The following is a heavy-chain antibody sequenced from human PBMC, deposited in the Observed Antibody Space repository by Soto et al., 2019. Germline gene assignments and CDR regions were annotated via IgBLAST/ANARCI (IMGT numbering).Heavy chain of an antibody. CDR2: IGGEAGNT. V-gene: IGHV3-23*01. J-gene: IGHJ6*02. CDR1: GFIFSNYA. CDR3: AKISFPPNYYYYYGMDV. Sequence: PGGSLKLSCAASGFIFSNYAMNWVRQGPGKGLEWVSVIGGEAGNTKCADSVKGRCTVSRDNSKNTMYMQLNSLRAEDTAVYYYAKISFPPNYYYYYGMDVWGQGTTVTVSS.